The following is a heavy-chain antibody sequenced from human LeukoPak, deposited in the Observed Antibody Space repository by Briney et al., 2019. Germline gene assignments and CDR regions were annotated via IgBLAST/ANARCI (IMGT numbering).Heavy chain of an antibody. V-gene: IGHV3-23*01. CDR3: AKDPTSVGGRHDWLLDS. D-gene: IGHD3-9*01. Sequence: QAGGSLRLSCAASGFTFNNYAMSWVRQAPGKGLEWVSTIGFGDDSAYYADSVKGRFTISRDNSKNTLYLQMSYLRAEDTAVYYCAKDPTSVGGRHDWLLDSWGQGTLVTVSS. J-gene: IGHJ5*02. CDR1: GFTFNNYA. CDR2: IGFGDDSA.